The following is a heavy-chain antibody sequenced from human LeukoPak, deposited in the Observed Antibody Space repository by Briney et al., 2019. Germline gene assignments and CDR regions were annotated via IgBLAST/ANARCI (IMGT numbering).Heavy chain of an antibody. CDR3: ATLPIVVVPAAISYYYYGMDV. J-gene: IGHJ6*02. Sequence: NASETLSLTCAVYGGSFSGYYWSWIRQPPGKGLEWIGEINHSGSTNYNPSLKSRVTISVDTSKNQFSLKLSSVTAADTAVYYCATLPIVVVPAAISYYYYGMDVWGQGTTVTVSS. D-gene: IGHD2-2*01. V-gene: IGHV4-34*01. CDR1: GGSFSGYY. CDR2: INHSGST.